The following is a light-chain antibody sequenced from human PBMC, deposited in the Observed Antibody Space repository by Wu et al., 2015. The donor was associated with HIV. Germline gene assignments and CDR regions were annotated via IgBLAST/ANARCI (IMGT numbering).Light chain of an antibody. J-gene: IGKJ4*01. Sequence: DIQLTQSPSFLSVSVGDRVTITCRASQGISSYLAWYQQKPGKAPKLLIYAASTLQSGVPSRFSGRGSGTEFTLTISSLQPEDFATYYCQQLNGYPLTFGGGTKVEIK. CDR1: QGISSY. CDR3: QQLNGYPLT. V-gene: IGKV1-9*01. CDR2: AAS.